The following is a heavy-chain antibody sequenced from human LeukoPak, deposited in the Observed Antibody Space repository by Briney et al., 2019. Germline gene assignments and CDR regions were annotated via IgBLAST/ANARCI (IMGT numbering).Heavy chain of an antibody. CDR1: GFTFSNSA. D-gene: IGHD3-16*02. CDR3: ATTPGNYDYVWGSYHNFDY. Sequence: PGGSLRLSCAASGFTFSNSAMSWVRQAPGKGLEWVSAISGSGGSTYYADSVKGRFTISRDNAKNSLYLQMNSLRAEDTAVYYCATTPGNYDYVWGSYHNFDYWGQGTLVTVSS. V-gene: IGHV3-23*01. J-gene: IGHJ4*02. CDR2: ISGSGGST.